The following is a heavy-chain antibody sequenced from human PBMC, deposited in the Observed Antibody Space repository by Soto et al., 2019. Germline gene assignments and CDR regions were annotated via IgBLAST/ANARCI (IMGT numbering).Heavy chain of an antibody. CDR2: MNPNSGNT. V-gene: IGHV1-8*01. CDR1: GYTFTSYD. Sequence: QVQLVQSGAEVKKPGASVKVSCKASGYTFTSYDINWVRQATGQGLEGMGWMNPNSGNTGYAQKFQGRVTMTRNTSISTAYMELSSLRSEDTAVYYCARGFLYDYVWGSYQDYWGQGTLVTVSS. J-gene: IGHJ4*02. CDR3: ARGFLYDYVWGSYQDY. D-gene: IGHD3-16*02.